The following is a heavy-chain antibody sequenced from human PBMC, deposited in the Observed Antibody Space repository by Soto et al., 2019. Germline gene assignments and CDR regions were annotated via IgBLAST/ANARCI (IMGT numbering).Heavy chain of an antibody. V-gene: IGHV1-69*01. CDR2: VITTLATA. J-gene: IGHJ3*02. D-gene: IGHD3-10*01. Sequence: QVQLVQSGAEVKKPGSSVKVSCKTSGGPFNNHAINWVRQAPGQGLEWVGLVITTLATAVNAQKFQGRVTTTADEVPKTAYMDLISLSSDDTGVYYGASDYGEIDAFDIWGQGTLVTVSS. CDR1: GGPFNNHA. CDR3: ASDYGEIDAFDI.